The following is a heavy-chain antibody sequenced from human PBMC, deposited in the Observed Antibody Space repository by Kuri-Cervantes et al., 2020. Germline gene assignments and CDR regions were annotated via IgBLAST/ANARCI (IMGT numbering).Heavy chain of an antibody. Sequence: GSLRLSCTVSGGSISSYDWSWIRQPPGKGLEWIGYIHYSGSSNYNPSLKSRVTISVDTSKNQFSLKLSSVTAADTAVYYCASGAVAAKGGGVNFDYWGQGTLVTVSS. V-gene: IGHV4-59*12. CDR2: IHYSGSS. J-gene: IGHJ4*02. CDR3: ASGAVAAKGGGVNFDY. CDR1: GGSISSYD. D-gene: IGHD6-19*01.